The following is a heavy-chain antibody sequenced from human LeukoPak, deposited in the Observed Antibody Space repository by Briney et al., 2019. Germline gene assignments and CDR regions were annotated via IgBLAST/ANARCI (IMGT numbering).Heavy chain of an antibody. CDR2: IKLDGSEK. CDR3: TRDQYDTWSRRGNFDS. D-gene: IGHD3-3*01. Sequence: GGSLRLSCVASGFTFGKYWMSWVRQAPGKGLEWVANIKLDGSEKNYVDSVKGRFTISRDNTKNSLYLQMNSLRVEDTAVFYCTRDQYDTWSRRGNFDSWGQGTLVIVSS. CDR1: GFTFGKYW. V-gene: IGHV3-7*03. J-gene: IGHJ4*02.